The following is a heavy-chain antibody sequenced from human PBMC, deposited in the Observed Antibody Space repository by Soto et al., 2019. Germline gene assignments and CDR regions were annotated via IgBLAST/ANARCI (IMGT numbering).Heavy chain of an antibody. D-gene: IGHD3-16*01. V-gene: IGHV3-53*01. J-gene: IGHJ6*02. CDR2: IYDGGNT. CDR1: EFTVGNNF. Sequence: VQLVESGGGFIRPGGSLRLSCAASEFTVGNNFMSWVRQAPGKGLEWVSLIYDGGNTYYADSVRGRFTISRDSSKNTLYLQMNSLRADDTAVYYCARTRLYDASGFYFYYYGMDVWGQGTTVTVSS. CDR3: ARTRLYDASGFYFYYYGMDV.